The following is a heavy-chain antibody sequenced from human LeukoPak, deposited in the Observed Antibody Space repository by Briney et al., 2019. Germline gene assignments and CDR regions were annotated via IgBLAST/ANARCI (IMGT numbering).Heavy chain of an antibody. CDR1: GFTFDDYT. D-gene: IGHD6-19*01. Sequence: PGGSLRLSCAASGFTFDDYTMHWVRQAPGKGLEWVSLISWDGGSTYYADSVKGRFTISRDNSKNSLYLQMNSLRTEDTAVYYCARGPSAGYSSGWGGYYYYYYMDVWGKGTTVTVSS. CDR3: ARGPSAGYSSGWGGYYYYYYMDV. V-gene: IGHV3-43*01. CDR2: ISWDGGST. J-gene: IGHJ6*03.